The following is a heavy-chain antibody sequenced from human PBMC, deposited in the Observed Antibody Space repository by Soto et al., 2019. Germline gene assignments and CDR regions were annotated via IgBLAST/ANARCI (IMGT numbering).Heavy chain of an antibody. V-gene: IGHV1-2*02. CDR2: INPNTGAT. Sequence: GASVKVSCKGSGYTFTGYYMHWVRQAPGQGLEWMGWINPNTGATNYAQKFQGRVTLTRDASISTAYMELSRLRYDDTACYYCATVYVDTAMVTRDYWGQGSPVTVSS. CDR1: GYTFTGYY. J-gene: IGHJ4*02. D-gene: IGHD5-18*01. CDR3: ATVYVDTAMVTRDY.